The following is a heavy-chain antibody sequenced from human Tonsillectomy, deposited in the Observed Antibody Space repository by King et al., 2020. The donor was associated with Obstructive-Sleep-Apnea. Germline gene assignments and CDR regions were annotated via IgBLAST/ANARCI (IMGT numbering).Heavy chain of an antibody. Sequence: VQLVESGGGLVQPGGSLRLSCAASGFTFSSYAMSWVRQAPGKGLEWVSGISGSGDSTYYADSVKGRFTISRDNSKNTRYLQMNSLRAEDTAVYYCAKEKGVVVITRAFGYWGQGTLVTVSS. V-gene: IGHV3-23*04. CDR2: ISGSGDST. D-gene: IGHD3-22*01. CDR3: AKEKGVVVITRAFGY. CDR1: GFTFSSYA. J-gene: IGHJ4*02.